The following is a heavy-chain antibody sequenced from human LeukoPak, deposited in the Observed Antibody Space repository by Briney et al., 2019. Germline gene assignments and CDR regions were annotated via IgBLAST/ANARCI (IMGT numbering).Heavy chain of an antibody. CDR2: IIPIFGTA. V-gene: IGHV1-69*13. CDR3: ARDRPSYYDSSGYYGGDY. Sequence: SVKVSCKASGGTFSSYAISWVRLAPAQGLEWMGGIIPIFGTANYAQKFQGRVTITADESTSTAYMELSSLRSEDTAVYYCARDRPSYYDSSGYYGGDYWGQGTLVTVSS. J-gene: IGHJ4*02. D-gene: IGHD3-22*01. CDR1: GGTFSSYA.